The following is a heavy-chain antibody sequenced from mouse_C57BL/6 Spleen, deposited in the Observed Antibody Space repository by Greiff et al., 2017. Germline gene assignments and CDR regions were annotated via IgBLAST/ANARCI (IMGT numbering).Heavy chain of an antibody. V-gene: IGHV1-54*01. CDR3: ARRDEKYYGSSFYYAMDY. D-gene: IGHD1-1*01. CDR1: GYAFTNYL. CDR2: INPGSGGT. J-gene: IGHJ4*01. Sequence: QVQLQQSGAELVRPGTSVKVSCKASGYAFTNYLIEWVKQRPGQGLEWIGVINPGSGGTNYNEKFKGKATLPADKSSSTAYMQLSSLTSEDSAVYFCARRDEKYYGSSFYYAMDYWGQGTSVTVSS.